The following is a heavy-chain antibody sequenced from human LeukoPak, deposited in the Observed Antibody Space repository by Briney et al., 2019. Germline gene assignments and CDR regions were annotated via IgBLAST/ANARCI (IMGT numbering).Heavy chain of an antibody. J-gene: IGHJ4*02. CDR2: IYYSGST. CDR3: ARTPCSSASCHNFDY. Sequence: PSETLSLTCTVAGGSISSSSYYWGWIRQPPGKGLEWIGSIYYSGSTYYNPSLKSRVTISVDTSKNQFSLKLSSVTAADTAVYFCARTPCSSASCHNFDYWGQGTLVTVPS. CDR1: GGSISSSSYY. V-gene: IGHV4-39*01. D-gene: IGHD2-2*02.